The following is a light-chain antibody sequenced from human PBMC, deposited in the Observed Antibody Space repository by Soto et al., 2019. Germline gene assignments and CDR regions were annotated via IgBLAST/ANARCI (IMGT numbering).Light chain of an antibody. Sequence: EIVLTQSPVTLSLSPGDTATLSCRASESVVRYLAWYQQKPDQAPRLLMYDTSKRATGIPARFSGSAYGRDFTLTISSLEPEDFAVYYCQQRSNWPHTFGGGTKVEIK. CDR3: QQRSNWPHT. CDR2: DTS. V-gene: IGKV3-11*02. J-gene: IGKJ4*01. CDR1: ESVVRY.